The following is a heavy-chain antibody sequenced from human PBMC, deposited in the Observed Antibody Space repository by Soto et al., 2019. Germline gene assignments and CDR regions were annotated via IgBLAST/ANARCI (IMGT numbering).Heavy chain of an antibody. CDR3: ARSGSYFELDY. Sequence: LRLSCAASGFTFSSYGMHWVRQAPGKGLEWVAVIWYDGSNKYYADSVKGRFTISRDNSKNTLYLQMNSLRAEDTAVYYCARSGSYFELDYWGQGTLVTVSS. V-gene: IGHV3-33*01. J-gene: IGHJ4*02. CDR1: GFTFSSYG. CDR2: IWYDGSNK. D-gene: IGHD1-26*01.